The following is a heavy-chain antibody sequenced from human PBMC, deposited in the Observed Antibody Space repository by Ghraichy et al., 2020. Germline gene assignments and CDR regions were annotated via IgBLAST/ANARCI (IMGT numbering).Heavy chain of an antibody. V-gene: IGHV4-59*08. CDR1: GGSISSYY. CDR2: IYYSGST. Sequence: SQTLSLTCTVSGGSISSYYWSWIRQPPGKGLEWIGYIYYSGSTNYNPSLKSRVTISVDTSKNQFSLKLSSVTAADTAVYYCARTKSSGYSGWYFDLWGRGTLVTVSS. D-gene: IGHD3-22*01. J-gene: IGHJ2*01. CDR3: ARTKSSGYSGWYFDL.